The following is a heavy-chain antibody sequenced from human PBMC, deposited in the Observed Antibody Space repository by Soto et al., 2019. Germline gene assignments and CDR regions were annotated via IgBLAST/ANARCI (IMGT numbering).Heavy chain of an antibody. CDR2: ISGSGGST. D-gene: IGHD2-15*01. V-gene: IGHV3-23*01. CDR1: GFTFSSYA. J-gene: IGHJ1*01. Sequence: PRGSLRLSCAASGFTFSSYAMSWVRQAPGKGLEWVSAISGSGGSTYYADSVKGRFTISRDNSKNTLYLQMNSLRAEDTAVYYCAKAQDIVVVVAAQWYFQHWGQGTLVTVSS. CDR3: AKAQDIVVVVAAQWYFQH.